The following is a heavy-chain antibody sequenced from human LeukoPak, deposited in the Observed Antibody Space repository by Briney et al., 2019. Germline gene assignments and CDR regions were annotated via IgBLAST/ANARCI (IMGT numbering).Heavy chain of an antibody. CDR3: ARWGYYDSSGYGSFTFQH. D-gene: IGHD3-22*01. J-gene: IGHJ1*01. CDR1: GFTFSSYG. Sequence: GGTLRLSCAASGFTFSSYGMSWVRQAPGKGLEWVSAISGSGGSTYYADSVRGRFTISRDNSKNTLYLQMNSLRAEDTAVYYCARWGYYDSSGYGSFTFQHWGQGTLVTVSS. CDR2: ISGSGGST. V-gene: IGHV3-23*01.